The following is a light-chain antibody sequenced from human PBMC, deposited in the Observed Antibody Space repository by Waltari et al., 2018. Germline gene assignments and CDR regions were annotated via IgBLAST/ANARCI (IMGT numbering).Light chain of an antibody. Sequence: EIVLTQPPGTLSLSPGARATLYCRASQRVGRSLAWYQQKPGKPPRFLIHDASTRATGIPDRFSGSGSGTDFSLTISRLEPEDFAVDFCQNYVRLPVTFGQGTKVEIK. CDR2: DAS. V-gene: IGKV3-20*01. CDR3: QNYVRLPVT. CDR1: QRVGRS. J-gene: IGKJ1*01.